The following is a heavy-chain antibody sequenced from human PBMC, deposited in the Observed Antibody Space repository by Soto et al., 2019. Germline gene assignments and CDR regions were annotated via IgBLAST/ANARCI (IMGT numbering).Heavy chain of an antibody. V-gene: IGHV1-69*13. CDR2: IIPIFGTA. CDR1: GGTFSSYA. D-gene: IGHD3-10*01. J-gene: IGHJ6*02. CDR3: AGSVLGSGSYSDYYGMDV. Sequence: GASVKVSCKASGGTFSSYAISWVRQAPGQGLEWMGGIIPIFGTANYAQKFQGRVTITADESTSTAYMELSSLRSEDTAVYYCAGSVLGSGSYSDYYGMDVWGQGTTVTVSS.